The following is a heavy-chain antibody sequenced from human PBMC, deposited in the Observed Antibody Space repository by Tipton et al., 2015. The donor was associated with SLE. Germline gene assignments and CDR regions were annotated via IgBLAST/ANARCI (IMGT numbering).Heavy chain of an antibody. Sequence: SLRLSCTASGFTFDDYHLSWVRQAPGKGLEWVGLIRRKSDGGTREYAASVKGRFFISRDDSKSIAYLQMDSLKTEDTAVYFCTRADRAYDLHFFDLWGQGSLVTVSS. J-gene: IGHJ4*02. CDR2: IRRKSDGGTR. D-gene: IGHD5-12*01. V-gene: IGHV3-49*04. CDR1: GFTFDDYH. CDR3: TRADRAYDLHFFDL.